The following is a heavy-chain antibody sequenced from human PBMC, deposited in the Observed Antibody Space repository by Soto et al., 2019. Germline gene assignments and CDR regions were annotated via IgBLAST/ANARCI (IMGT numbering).Heavy chain of an antibody. D-gene: IGHD6-6*01. CDR1: GGSISSSSYS. V-gene: IGHV4-30-2*05. CDR3: ARVGSSIATRPFDY. CDR2: MYHSGST. J-gene: IGHJ4*02. Sequence: PSETLSLTCTVSGGSISSSSYSWSWIRQPPGKGLEWIGYMYHSGSTYYNPSLKSRVTISVDTSKNQFSLKLSSVTAADTAVYYCARVGSSIATRPFDYWGQGTLVTVSS.